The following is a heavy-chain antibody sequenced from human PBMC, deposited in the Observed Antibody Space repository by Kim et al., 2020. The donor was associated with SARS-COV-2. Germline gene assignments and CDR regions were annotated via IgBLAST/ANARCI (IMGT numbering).Heavy chain of an antibody. J-gene: IGHJ4*02. CDR3: ARGDTYFYDSGGYYPLLFDF. CDR1: GGSFSSYY. D-gene: IGHD3-22*01. V-gene: IGHV4-34*01. Sequence: SETLSLTCAVYGGSFSSYYWNWIRQPPGKGLEWIGKINHSGSTDYNPSLKSRLTISIDTSMNQFSLKLNSVTAADTAVYYCARGDTYFYDSGGYYPLLFDFWGEGTLVTVSS. CDR2: INHSGST.